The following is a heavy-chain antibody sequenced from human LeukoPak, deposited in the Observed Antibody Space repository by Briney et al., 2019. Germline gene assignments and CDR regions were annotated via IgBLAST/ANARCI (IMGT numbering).Heavy chain of an antibody. CDR1: GFTFSSYS. CDR3: ARDRGSYGSGSYYPNWFDP. Sequence: PGGSLRLSCAASGFTFSSYSMNWVRQAPGKGPEWVSYISSSSSTIYYADSVKGRFTISRDNAKNSLYLQMNSLRDEDTAVYYCARDRGSYGSGSYYPNWFDPWGQGTLVTVSS. D-gene: IGHD3-10*01. CDR2: ISSSSSTI. V-gene: IGHV3-48*02. J-gene: IGHJ5*02.